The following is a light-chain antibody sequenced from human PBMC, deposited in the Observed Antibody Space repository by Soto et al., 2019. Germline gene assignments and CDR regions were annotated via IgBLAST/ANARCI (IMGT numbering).Light chain of an antibody. Sequence: QSVLTQPPSASGSPGQSVTISCTGTSSDVGDYNYVSWYQQHPGKAPKLMIYEVSKRPSGVPDRFSGSKSGNTASLTVSGLQAEDEADYYCSSYAGSNIYVLFGGGTKVTVL. CDR3: SSYAGSNIYVL. V-gene: IGLV2-8*01. J-gene: IGLJ2*01. CDR2: EVS. CDR1: SSDVGDYNY.